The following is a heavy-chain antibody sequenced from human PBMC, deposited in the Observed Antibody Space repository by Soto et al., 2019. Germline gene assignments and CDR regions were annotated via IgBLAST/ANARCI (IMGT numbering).Heavy chain of an antibody. Sequence: SETLSLTCTVSGGSISSGGYYWSWIRQHPGKGLEWIGYIYYSGSTYYNPSLKSRVTISVDTSKNQFSLKLSSVTAADTAVYYCARGGSSWLKDFDYWGQGTLVTVSS. V-gene: IGHV4-61*08. J-gene: IGHJ4*02. CDR2: IYYSGST. CDR3: ARGGSSWLKDFDY. D-gene: IGHD6-13*01. CDR1: GGSISSGGYY.